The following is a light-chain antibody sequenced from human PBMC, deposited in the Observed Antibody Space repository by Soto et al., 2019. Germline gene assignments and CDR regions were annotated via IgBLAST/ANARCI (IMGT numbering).Light chain of an antibody. J-gene: IGLJ1*01. V-gene: IGLV1-51*01. Sequence: QSVMTQPPSVSAAPGQKVTISCSGSSSNIGGNSVSWYQQLPGTAPKLLIYDDNKRPSGIPDRCSGSKSGTSATLGITGFQTVDEADYYCGSWDSSLRAYVFGAGTKLTVL. CDR2: DDN. CDR1: SSNIGGNS. CDR3: GSWDSSLRAYV.